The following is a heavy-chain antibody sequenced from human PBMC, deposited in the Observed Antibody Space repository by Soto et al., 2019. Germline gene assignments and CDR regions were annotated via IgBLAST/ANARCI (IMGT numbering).Heavy chain of an antibody. D-gene: IGHD2-2*03. Sequence: ASVKVSCKASGYTFTSYAMHWVRQAPGQRLEWMGWINAGNGNTKYSQKFQGRVTITRDTSASTAYMELSSLRSEDTAVYYCATNRGYCSSTSCYGYYGMDVWGQGTTVTVSS. CDR2: INAGNGNT. V-gene: IGHV1-3*01. CDR1: GYTFTSYA. J-gene: IGHJ6*02. CDR3: ATNRGYCSSTSCYGYYGMDV.